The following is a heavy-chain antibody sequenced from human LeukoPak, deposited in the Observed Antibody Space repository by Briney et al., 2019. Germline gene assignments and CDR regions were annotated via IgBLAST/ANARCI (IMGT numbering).Heavy chain of an antibody. CDR2: IYYSGST. CDR1: GCSISSSSYY. CDR3: ARPQSTITGDFAY. D-gene: IGHD4-11*01. J-gene: IGHJ4*02. Sequence: PSETLSLTCTVSGCSISSSSYYWVWIRQPPGKGLEWIGSIYYSGSTYYNPSLKSRVTISVDTSKNQISLKLSSVSAADTAVYYCARPQSTITGDFAYWGQGSLVTVSS. V-gene: IGHV4-39*01.